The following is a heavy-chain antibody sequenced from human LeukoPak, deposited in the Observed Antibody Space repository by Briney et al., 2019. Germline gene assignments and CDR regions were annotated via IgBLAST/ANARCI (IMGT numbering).Heavy chain of an antibody. Sequence: GGSLRLSCAASGFIFNSYVMTWVRQAPGKGLVWVSHINSDGSSTNYADSVKGRFTISRDNSKNTLYLQMNSLSDKDTAVYYCARGGTFYFQHWGQGTLVTVSS. V-gene: IGHV3-74*01. D-gene: IGHD2/OR15-2a*01. CDR1: GFIFNSYV. CDR3: ARGGTFYFQH. J-gene: IGHJ1*01. CDR2: INSDGSST.